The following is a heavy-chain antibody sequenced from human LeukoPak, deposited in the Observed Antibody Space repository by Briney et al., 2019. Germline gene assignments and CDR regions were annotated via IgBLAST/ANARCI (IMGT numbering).Heavy chain of an antibody. V-gene: IGHV1-18*01. J-gene: IGHJ6*03. CDR3: ARAEKPNWGNYYYYCMDV. Sequence: SVKVSCKASGYTFSSYGISWVRQAPGQGLEWMGWISAYSGNTHYAQKFQGRVTMTTDTSTTAAYMELRGLRSDDTAVYYCARAEKPNWGNYYYYCMDVWGKGPRSPSP. CDR2: ISAYSGNT. D-gene: IGHD7-27*01. CDR1: GYTFSSYG.